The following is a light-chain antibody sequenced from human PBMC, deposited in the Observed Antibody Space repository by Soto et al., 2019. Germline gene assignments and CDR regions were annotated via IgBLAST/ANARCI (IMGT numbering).Light chain of an antibody. CDR1: QSASSSY. CDR2: GAS. CDR3: QQYSSAPGT. J-gene: IGKJ1*01. Sequence: EIVLTQSPGTLSLSPGERATLSCRASQSASSSYLAWYQQKPGQAPRLLIYGASSRATGIPDRFSGSGSGRDFTVTISRLEPEDFAVSYCQQYSSAPGTFGQGTKVEIK. V-gene: IGKV3-20*01.